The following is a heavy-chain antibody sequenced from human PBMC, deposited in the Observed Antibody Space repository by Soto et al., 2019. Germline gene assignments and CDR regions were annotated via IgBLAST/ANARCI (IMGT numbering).Heavy chain of an antibody. CDR3: AHRIAARPINYFDY. CDR1: GFSLSTSGVG. D-gene: IGHD6-6*01. V-gene: IGHV2-5*02. CDR2: IYWDDDK. Sequence: QITLKESGPTLVKPTQTLTLTCTFSGFSLSTSGVGVGWIRQPPGKALEWLALIYWDDDKRYSPSLKSRLTFTKDTSKNQVVLTMTNMDPVDTATYYCAHRIAARPINYFDYWGQGTLVTVSS. J-gene: IGHJ4*02.